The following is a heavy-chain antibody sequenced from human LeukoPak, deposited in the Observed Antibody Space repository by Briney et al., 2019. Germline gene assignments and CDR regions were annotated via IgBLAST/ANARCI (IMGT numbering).Heavy chain of an antibody. CDR3: ARDRGGTPDTDWFDP. CDR2: IYYSGTT. V-gene: IGHV4-61*01. Sequence: SETLSLTCTVSGGSISSSSYYWNWIRQSPGKGLEWVGYIYYSGTTNYNPSLRSRVTISLDTSNNQVSLRLNSVTAADTAIYYCARDRGGTPDTDWFDPWGRGILVTVSS. J-gene: IGHJ5*02. D-gene: IGHD5-18*01. CDR1: GGSISSSSYY.